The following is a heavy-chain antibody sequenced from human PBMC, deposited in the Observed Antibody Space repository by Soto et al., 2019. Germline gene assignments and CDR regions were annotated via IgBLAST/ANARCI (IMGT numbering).Heavy chain of an antibody. Sequence: ASVKVSCKASGYSFTGYYMHWVRQAPGQGLEWMGWINPNSGGTNYAQKFQGRVTMTRDTSISTAYMELSSLRSDDTAVYYCARAGYSSSPPWGQGTLVTVSS. D-gene: IGHD6-6*01. CDR3: ARAGYSSSPP. CDR2: INPNSGGT. CDR1: GYSFTGYY. J-gene: IGHJ5*02. V-gene: IGHV1-2*02.